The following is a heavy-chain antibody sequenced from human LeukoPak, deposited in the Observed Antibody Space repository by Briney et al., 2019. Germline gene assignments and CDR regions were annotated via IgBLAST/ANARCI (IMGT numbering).Heavy chain of an antibody. D-gene: IGHD1-1*01. CDR3: ARDQGYNWNFDY. V-gene: IGHV3-21*01. Sequence: GGSLRLSCAASGFTFSSYAMSWVRQAPGKGLEWVSSISSSSSYIYYADSVKGRFTISRDNAKNSLYLQMNSLRAEDTAVYYCARDQGYNWNFDYWGQGTLVTVSS. CDR2: ISSSSSYI. CDR1: GFTFSSYA. J-gene: IGHJ4*02.